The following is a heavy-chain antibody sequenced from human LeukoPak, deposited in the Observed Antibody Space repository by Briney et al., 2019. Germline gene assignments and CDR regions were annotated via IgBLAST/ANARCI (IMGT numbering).Heavy chain of an antibody. CDR3: AKATYDPYYYYYMDV. J-gene: IGHJ6*03. CDR2: IRYDGSNK. D-gene: IGHD3-3*01. V-gene: IGHV3-30*02. Sequence: IRYDGSNKYYADSVKGRFTISRDNSKNTLYLQMNSLRAEDTAVYYCAKATYDPYYYYYMDVWGKGTTVAVSS.